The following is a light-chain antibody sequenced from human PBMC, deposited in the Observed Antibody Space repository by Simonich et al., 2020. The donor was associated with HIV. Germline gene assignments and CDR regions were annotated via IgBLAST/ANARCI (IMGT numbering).Light chain of an antibody. Sequence: DIQMTQSPSTLSASVGDRVTITCRASKSISSWLAWYQQKPGKAPKILIYKASSLQSGVPSRFSGSGSGTEFTLTISSLQPDDFATYYCQQYNSYSQMFGQGTKVEIK. V-gene: IGKV1-5*03. CDR3: QQYNSYSQM. CDR1: KSISSW. J-gene: IGKJ1*01. CDR2: KAS.